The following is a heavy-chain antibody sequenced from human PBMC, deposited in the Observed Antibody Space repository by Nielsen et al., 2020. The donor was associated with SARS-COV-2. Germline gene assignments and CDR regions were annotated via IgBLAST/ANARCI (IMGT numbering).Heavy chain of an antibody. D-gene: IGHD3-3*01. Sequence: SETLSLTCAVYGGSFSGYYWSWIRQPPGKGLEWIGEINHSGSTNYNPSLKSRVTISVDTSKNQFSLKLSSVTAADTAVYYCARGLPKYYDFWSGYYGRGPRYYYYYMDVWGKGTTVTVSS. V-gene: IGHV4-34*01. CDR3: ARGLPKYYDFWSGYYGRGPRYYYYYMDV. J-gene: IGHJ6*03. CDR2: INHSGST. CDR1: GGSFSGYY.